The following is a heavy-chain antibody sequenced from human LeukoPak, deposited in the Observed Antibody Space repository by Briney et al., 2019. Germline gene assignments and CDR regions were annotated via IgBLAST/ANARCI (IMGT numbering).Heavy chain of an antibody. CDR1: ADSFSCHY. CDR3: ARDLATVTKGFDI. V-gene: IGHV4-59*11. Sequence: NPSETLSLTCAVSADSFSCHYWTWIRQSPGTGLEWIGYISYIGSTNYNPSLKSRVTISIDTSKNQFSLKLRSVTAADTAVYYCARDLATVTKGFDIWGQGTMVSVSS. CDR2: ISYIGST. J-gene: IGHJ3*02. D-gene: IGHD4-17*01.